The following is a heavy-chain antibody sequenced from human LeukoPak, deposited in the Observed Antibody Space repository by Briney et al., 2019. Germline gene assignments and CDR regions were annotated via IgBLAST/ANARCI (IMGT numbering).Heavy chain of an antibody. J-gene: IGHJ3*02. CDR2: ISSSSSTI. Sequence: GGSLRLSCAASGFTFSSYSMNWVRQAPRQGLERVSYISSSSSTIYYADSAKGRFTISRDNAKNSLYLQMNSLRDEDTAVYFCARDVMVRGVIIWDAFDIWGQGTMVTVSS. CDR3: ARDVMVRGVIIWDAFDI. V-gene: IGHV3-48*02. D-gene: IGHD3-10*01. CDR1: GFTFSSYS.